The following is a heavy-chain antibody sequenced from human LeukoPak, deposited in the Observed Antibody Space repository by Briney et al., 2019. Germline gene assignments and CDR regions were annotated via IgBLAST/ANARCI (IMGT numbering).Heavy chain of an antibody. D-gene: IGHD5-18*01. CDR2: INPNSGGT. V-gene: IGHV1-2*02. Sequence: ASVKVSCKASGYTFTGYYIHWVRQAPGQGLEWMGWINPNSGGTNYAQKFQGRVTMTRDTSISTAYMELSRLKSDDTAVCYCARGSFSADAPLVLDYFHHWGQGTLVTVSS. CDR3: ARGSFSADAPLVLDYFHH. J-gene: IGHJ1*01. CDR1: GYTFTGYY.